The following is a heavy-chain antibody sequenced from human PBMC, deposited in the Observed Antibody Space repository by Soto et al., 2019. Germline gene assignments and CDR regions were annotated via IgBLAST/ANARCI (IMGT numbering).Heavy chain of an antibody. CDR2: IKQDGSEK. V-gene: IGHV3-7*01. Sequence: GSLRLSCAASGFTFSSYWMSWVRQAPGKGLEWVANIKQDGSEKYYVDSVKGRFTISRDNAKNSLYLQMNSLRAEDTAVYYCARDDWNSPNWFDPWGQGTLVTVSS. D-gene: IGHD1-7*01. J-gene: IGHJ5*02. CDR3: ARDDWNSPNWFDP. CDR1: GFTFSSYW.